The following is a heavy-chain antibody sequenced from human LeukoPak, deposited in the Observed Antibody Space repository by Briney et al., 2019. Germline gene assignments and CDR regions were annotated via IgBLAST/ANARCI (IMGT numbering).Heavy chain of an antibody. Sequence: PGGSLRLSCAGSGFTFRNRWATWVRQAPGKGLEWVASTGQYGHDNDYVDSVRGRFTISRDFAKISLFLQMNSLRVEDTAVYYCAAGGAPGRFDYWGRGAPVTVPS. CDR3: AAGGAPGRFDY. J-gene: IGHJ4*02. D-gene: IGHD6-13*01. CDR1: GFTFRNRW. CDR2: TGQYGHDN. V-gene: IGHV3-7*01.